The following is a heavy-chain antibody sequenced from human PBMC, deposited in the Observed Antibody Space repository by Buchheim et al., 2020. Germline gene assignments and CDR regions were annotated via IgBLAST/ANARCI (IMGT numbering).Heavy chain of an antibody. CDR2: ISYDGSNK. CDR1: GFTFSSYA. J-gene: IGHJ5*02. CDR3: ARGGKGYSYFGWFDP. D-gene: IGHD5-18*01. Sequence: QVQLVESGGGVVQPGRSLRLSCAASGFTFSSYAMHWVRQAPGKGLEWVAVISYDGSNKYYADSVKGRFTISRDNSKNTLYLQMNSLRAEDTAVYYCARGGKGYSYFGWFDPWGQGTL. V-gene: IGHV3-30-3*01.